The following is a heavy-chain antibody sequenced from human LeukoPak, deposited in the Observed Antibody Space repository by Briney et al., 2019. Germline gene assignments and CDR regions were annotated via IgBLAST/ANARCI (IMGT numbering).Heavy chain of an antibody. V-gene: IGHV4-34*01. Sequence: SETLSLTCAVYGGSFSDYYWSWIRQPPGKGLEYIGEINHSGITNYNPSLMSRVTISVDSSKNQFSLKLRSVTAADTAVYYCARDRYYYDSSSYFSAFDTWGQGTMVTVSS. CDR2: INHSGIT. CDR3: ARDRYYYDSSSYFSAFDT. CDR1: GGSFSDYY. J-gene: IGHJ3*02. D-gene: IGHD3-22*01.